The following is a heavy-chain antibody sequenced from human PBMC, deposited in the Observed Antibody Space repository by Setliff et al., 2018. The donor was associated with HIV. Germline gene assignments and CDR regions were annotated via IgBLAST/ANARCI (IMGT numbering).Heavy chain of an antibody. V-gene: IGHV1-69*10. CDR1: RGTFTSYA. J-gene: IGHJ1*01. CDR2: IIAILGIP. CDR3: ATGPPYCSGGSCYSSLHH. Sequence: ASVKVSCKASRGTFTSYAFSWVRQAPGQGLEWMGGIIAILGIPSYAQKFQGRVTITADKSTNTAYMELKSLRSEDTALYYCATGPPYCSGGSCYSSLHHWGQGTQVTVSS. D-gene: IGHD2-15*01.